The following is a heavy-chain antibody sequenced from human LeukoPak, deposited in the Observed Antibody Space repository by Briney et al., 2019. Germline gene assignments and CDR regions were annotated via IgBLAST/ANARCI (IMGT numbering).Heavy chain of an antibody. CDR1: GFTFDDYG. J-gene: IGHJ4*02. Sequence: GGSLRLSCAASGFTFDDYGMSWVRQAPGKGLEWVSGINRNGGSTGYADSVKGRFTISRDNAKNSLYLQMNSLRAEDTAVYYCARGDADYYDSSGHDYWGQGTLVTVSS. V-gene: IGHV3-20*04. CDR2: INRNGGST. D-gene: IGHD3-22*01. CDR3: ARGDADYYDSSGHDY.